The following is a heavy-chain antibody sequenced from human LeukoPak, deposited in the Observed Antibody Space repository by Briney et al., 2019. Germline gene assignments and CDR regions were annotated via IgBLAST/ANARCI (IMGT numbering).Heavy chain of an antibody. D-gene: IGHD3-10*01. Sequence: TSETLSLTCTVSGASTSSYYWTWIRQPPGKELEWIGYIYYSGSSNYNPSLESRVTMSVDTSKNQFSLELSSLTAADTAVYYCARMVELRWFGELSDYYFDHWGQGTLVTVSS. CDR1: GASTSSYY. CDR3: ARMVELRWFGELSDYYFDH. CDR2: IYYSGSS. V-gene: IGHV4-59*01. J-gene: IGHJ4*02.